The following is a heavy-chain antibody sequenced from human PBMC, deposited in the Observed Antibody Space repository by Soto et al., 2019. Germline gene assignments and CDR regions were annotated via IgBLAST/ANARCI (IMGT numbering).Heavy chain of an antibody. J-gene: IGHJ1*01. CDR3: ARVEGKDCGGNRGYFQH. D-gene: IGHD4-17*01. CDR1: GGTFSSYT. Sequence: QVQLVQSGAEVKKPGSSVKVSCKASGGTFSSYTISWVRQAPGQGLEWMGRIIPILGIANYAQKFQGRVSITADTSTSTAKMELSSLGSEDTAVYYCARVEGKDCGGNRGYFQHWGQGTLVTVSS. V-gene: IGHV1-69*02. CDR2: IIPILGIA.